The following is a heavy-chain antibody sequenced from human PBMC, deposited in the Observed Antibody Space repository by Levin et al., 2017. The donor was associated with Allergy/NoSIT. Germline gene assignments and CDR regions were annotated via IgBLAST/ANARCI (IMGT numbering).Heavy chain of an antibody. Sequence: SETLSLTCTVSGGPISSHFWSWIRQPPGKGLEWIGYIPNSGSAEYNPSLKGRVTMSVDASKNQFSLKLRSVTAVDTAVYYCARTDYGSGSDYGYYFDYWGQGTLVTVSS. V-gene: IGHV4-4*08. J-gene: IGHJ4*02. D-gene: IGHD3-10*01. CDR3: ARTDYGSGSDYGYYFDY. CDR1: GGPISSHF. CDR2: IPNSGSA.